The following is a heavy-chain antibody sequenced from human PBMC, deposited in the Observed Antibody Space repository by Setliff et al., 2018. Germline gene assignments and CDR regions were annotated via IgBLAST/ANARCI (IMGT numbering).Heavy chain of an antibody. V-gene: IGHV1-18*01. Sequence: ASVKVSCKSSGFTFTDYGITWVRQVPGQGLEWMGWISSYNDVTNYAQSFQGRVTMTTDTSKSAAYMDLRGLRSDDTAVYYCAISTLSICSGGSCPNAFDVWGQGTMVTVSS. CDR1: GFTFTDYG. D-gene: IGHD2-15*01. J-gene: IGHJ3*01. CDR2: ISSYNDVT. CDR3: AISTLSICSGGSCPNAFDV.